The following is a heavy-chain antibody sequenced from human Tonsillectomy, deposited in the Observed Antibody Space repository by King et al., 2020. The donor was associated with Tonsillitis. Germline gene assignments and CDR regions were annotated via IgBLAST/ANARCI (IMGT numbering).Heavy chain of an antibody. V-gene: IGHV3-48*02. CDR1: GFTFDDYS. D-gene: IGHD3-9*01. J-gene: IGHJ2*01. Sequence: VQLVESGGGLVQPGGSLRLSCAASGFTFDDYSMNWVRQAPGKGLEWVSYISSSSRTIYYTDSVKGRFTISRDNAKNSLYLRMNNLREEDTAVYYCARDSGTYYDILTGYPYWYFDLWGRGTLVTVSS. CDR2: ISSSSRTI. CDR3: ARDSGTYYDILTGYPYWYFDL.